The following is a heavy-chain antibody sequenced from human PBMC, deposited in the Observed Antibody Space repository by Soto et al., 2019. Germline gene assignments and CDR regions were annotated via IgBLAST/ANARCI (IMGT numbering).Heavy chain of an antibody. Sequence: EVQLVESGGGLVKPGGSLRLSCAASGFTFSSYSMNWVRQAPGKGLEWVSSISSSSSYIYYADSVKGRFTISRDNAKNSLDLQMNSLRAEDTAVYYWARVSTAYYYGMDVWGQGTTVTVSS. CDR2: ISSSSSYI. CDR3: ARVSTAYYYGMDV. J-gene: IGHJ6*02. CDR1: GFTFSSYS. V-gene: IGHV3-21*01.